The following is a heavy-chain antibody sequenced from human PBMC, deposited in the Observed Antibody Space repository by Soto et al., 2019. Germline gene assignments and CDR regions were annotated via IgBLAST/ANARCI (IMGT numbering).Heavy chain of an antibody. V-gene: IGHV3-48*02. J-gene: IGHJ1*01. CDR1: GFTFSSYS. CDR3: SRDRNYDFWSGYPKAEYFQH. Sequence: GGSLRLSCAASGFTFSSYSMNWVRQAPGKGLEWVSYISSSSSTIYYADYVKGRFTISRDNAKNSLYLQMNSLRDEDSAVYYCSRDRNYDFWSGYPKAEYFQHWGQGTLGTVSS. D-gene: IGHD3-3*01. CDR2: ISSSSSTI.